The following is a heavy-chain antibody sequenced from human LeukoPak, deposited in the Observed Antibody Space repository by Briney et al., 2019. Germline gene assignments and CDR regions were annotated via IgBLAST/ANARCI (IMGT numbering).Heavy chain of an antibody. D-gene: IGHD3-22*01. CDR2: IIPIFGIA. J-gene: IGHJ4*02. V-gene: IGHV1-69*10. Sequence: GASVKVSCKASGGTFTSYAISWVRQAPGQGVEGMGGIIPIFGIANYAQKFQGRVTITADKPTSTAYMELSSLRSEDTAVYYCARASYYYDSSGYYLDYWVQGTLVTVSS. CDR1: GGTFTSYA. CDR3: ARASYYYDSSGYYLDY.